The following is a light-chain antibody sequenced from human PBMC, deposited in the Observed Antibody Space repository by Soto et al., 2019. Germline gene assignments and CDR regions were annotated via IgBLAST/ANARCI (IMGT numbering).Light chain of an antibody. Sequence: QSVLTQPASVTGSPGQSITISCTGTSSDGGGYNYVSWYQQHPGKAPKLMIYDVSNRPSGVSNRFSGSKSGNTASLTISGLQAEDEADYYCSSYTSSSTLYVFGTGTNLTVL. J-gene: IGLJ1*01. CDR3: SSYTSSSTLYV. CDR2: DVS. CDR1: SSDGGGYNY. V-gene: IGLV2-14*01.